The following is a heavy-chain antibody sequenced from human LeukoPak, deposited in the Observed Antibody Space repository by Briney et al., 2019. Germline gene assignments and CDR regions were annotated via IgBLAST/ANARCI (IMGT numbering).Heavy chain of an antibody. D-gene: IGHD3-3*01. CDR1: GGSISSYY. J-gene: IGHJ4*02. Sequence: KTSETLSLTCTVSGGSISSYYWSWIRQPPGKGLEWIGYIHYSGSTNYNPSLKSRVTISVDTSKNQFSLKLSSVTAADTAVYYCARRDHYDFWSGYPYWGQGTLVTVSS. CDR3: ARRDHYDFWSGYPY. CDR2: IHYSGST. V-gene: IGHV4-59*01.